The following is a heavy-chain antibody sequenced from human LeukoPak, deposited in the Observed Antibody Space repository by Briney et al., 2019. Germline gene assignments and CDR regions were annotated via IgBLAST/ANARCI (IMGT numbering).Heavy chain of an antibody. J-gene: IGHJ5*02. Sequence: GASVKVSCKASGYTFTSYAVNWVRQAPGQGLEWMGWINTNTGNPTYAQGFTGRFVFSLDTSVSTAYLQISSLKAEDTAVYYCAREETDTAMVSKGLLDWFDPWGQGTLVTVSS. V-gene: IGHV7-4-1*02. CDR2: INTNTGNP. CDR3: AREETDTAMVSKGLLDWFDP. D-gene: IGHD5-18*01. CDR1: GYTFTSYA.